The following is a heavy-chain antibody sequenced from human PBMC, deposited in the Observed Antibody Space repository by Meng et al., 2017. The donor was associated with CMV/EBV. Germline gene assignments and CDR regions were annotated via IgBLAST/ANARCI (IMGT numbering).Heavy chain of an antibody. CDR3: AKRSNGYWDYYYSYGMDV. J-gene: IGHJ6*02. Sequence: GESLKISCAASGFTFSSYCMHWVRQAPGKGLEWVAFIRYDGSNKYYADSVKGRFTISRDNSKNTLYLQMNSLSAEDTAVYYCAKRSNGYWDYYYSYGMDVWGQGTTVTVSS. CDR2: IRYDGSNK. D-gene: IGHD3-22*01. CDR1: GFTFSSYC. V-gene: IGHV3-30*02.